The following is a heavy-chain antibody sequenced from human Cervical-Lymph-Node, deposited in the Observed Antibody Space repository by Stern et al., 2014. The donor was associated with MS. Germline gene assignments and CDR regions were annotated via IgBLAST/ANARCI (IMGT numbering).Heavy chain of an antibody. CDR2: LYSDESA. D-gene: IGHD1-7*01. Sequence: EVQLVESGGGLIQPGGSLRLSCAVSGFNVSSHYMTWVRQAPGKGLEWVSILYSDESAYYADSVKGRFTISRDNSKHMLFLQMNSLRAEDTAVYYCATGGTWNSYYFDQWGQGTLVTVSS. V-gene: IGHV3-53*01. CDR3: ATGGTWNSYYFDQ. CDR1: GFNVSSHY. J-gene: IGHJ4*02.